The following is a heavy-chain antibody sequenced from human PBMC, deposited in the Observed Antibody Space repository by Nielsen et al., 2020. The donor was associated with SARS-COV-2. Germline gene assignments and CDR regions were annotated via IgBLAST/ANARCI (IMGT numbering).Heavy chain of an antibody. CDR1: GFTFSDSY. J-gene: IGHJ4*02. Sequence: GESLKISCAASGFTFSDSYMNWIRQAPGKGLEYISYISGSGSDTNYADSVKGRFTISRDNSKNMLYLQMNSLRAEDTALYYCAKDGRPAYYDSSGLDYWGQGTLVTVSS. V-gene: IGHV3-11*05. CDR3: AKDGRPAYYDSSGLDY. D-gene: IGHD3-22*01. CDR2: ISGSGSDT.